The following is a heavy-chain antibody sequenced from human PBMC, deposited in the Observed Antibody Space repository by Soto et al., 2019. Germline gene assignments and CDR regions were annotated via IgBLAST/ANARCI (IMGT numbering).Heavy chain of an antibody. J-gene: IGHJ5*02. CDR1: GGSISSCY. CDR2: IYYSGST. CDR3: ESMTLVVLAAPRYTWSAP. V-gene: IGHV4-59*01. Sequence: PSETVSLTCTGSGGSISSCYGSWIRRPPGKGMEWIGYIYYSGSTNSNPSIKSRVTIPVDTSKNQFSLKLSSVTAADTDVYSCESMTLVVLAAPRYTWSAPCGPGTLLPVS. D-gene: IGHD2-15*01.